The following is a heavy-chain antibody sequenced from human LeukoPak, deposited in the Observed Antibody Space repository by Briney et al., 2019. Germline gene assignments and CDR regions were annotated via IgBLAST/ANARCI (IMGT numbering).Heavy chain of an antibody. CDR2: INHSGST. J-gene: IGHJ4*02. D-gene: IGHD4-17*01. V-gene: IGHV4-34*01. Sequence: PSETLSLTCAVYGGSFSGYYWSWIRQPPGKGLEWIGEINHSGSTNYNPSLKSRVTISVDTSKNQFSLKLSSVTAADTAVYYCARQSTTVTTGEVDYWGQGTLVTVSS. CDR1: GGSFSGYY. CDR3: ARQSTTVTTGEVDY.